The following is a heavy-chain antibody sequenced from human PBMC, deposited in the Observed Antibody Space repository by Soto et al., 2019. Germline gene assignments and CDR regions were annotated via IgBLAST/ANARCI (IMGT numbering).Heavy chain of an antibody. Sequence: SQTLSLTCAISGDSVSSNSAAWNWIGQSPSRGLEWLGRTYYRSKWYNDYAVSVKSRITINPDTSKNQFSLQLNSVTPEDTAVYYCARVVDYGDHRSPIVFDYWGQGTLVTVSS. D-gene: IGHD4-17*01. V-gene: IGHV6-1*01. CDR2: TYYRSKWYN. CDR1: GDSVSSNSAA. J-gene: IGHJ4*02. CDR3: ARVVDYGDHRSPIVFDY.